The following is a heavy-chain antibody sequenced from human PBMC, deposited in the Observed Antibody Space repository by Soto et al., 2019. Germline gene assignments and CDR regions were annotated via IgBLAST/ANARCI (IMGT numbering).Heavy chain of an antibody. V-gene: IGHV3-23*01. CDR1: GFAFSNYA. D-gene: IGHD1-26*01. CDR3: AKDRMNHNSVWDPFEC. Sequence: GCSLRLSFAASGFAFSNYAMSLVRPGPGKGLGWVSGIGGGGDDTYYADSVKGRFIISRDNSESTLSLQMNGLRAEDTAVYYCAKDRMNHNSVWDPFECWGKGTLVTVSS. J-gene: IGHJ4*03. CDR2: IGGGGDDT.